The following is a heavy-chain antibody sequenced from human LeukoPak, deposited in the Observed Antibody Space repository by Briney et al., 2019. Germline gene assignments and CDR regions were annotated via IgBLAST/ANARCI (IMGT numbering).Heavy chain of an antibody. Sequence: GGSLRLSCAASGFTFSSYGMSWVRQAPGKGLEWVAVISYDGSNKYYADSVKGRFTISRDNSKNTLYLQMNSLRAEDTAVYYCAKLSIAARQSGWFDPWGQGTLVTVSS. CDR2: ISYDGSNK. J-gene: IGHJ5*02. D-gene: IGHD6-6*01. V-gene: IGHV3-30*18. CDR3: AKLSIAARQSGWFDP. CDR1: GFTFSSYG.